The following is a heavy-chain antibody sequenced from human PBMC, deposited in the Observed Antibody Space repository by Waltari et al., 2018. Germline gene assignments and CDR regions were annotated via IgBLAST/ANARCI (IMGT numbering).Heavy chain of an antibody. CDR3: AKDLDGDYEESRAFDI. CDR2: ISGSGGST. J-gene: IGHJ3*02. CDR1: GFTFSSYA. Sequence: EVQLVESGGGLVQPGGSLRLSCAASGFTFSSYAMSWVRQAPGKGLESVSAISGSGGSTYYADSVKGRFTISRDNSKNTLYLQMNSLRAEDTAVYYCAKDLDGDYEESRAFDIWGQGTMVTVSS. D-gene: IGHD4-17*01. V-gene: IGHV3-23*04.